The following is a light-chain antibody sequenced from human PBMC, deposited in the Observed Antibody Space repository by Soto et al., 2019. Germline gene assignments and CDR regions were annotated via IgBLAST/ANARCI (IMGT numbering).Light chain of an antibody. V-gene: IGKV3-15*01. CDR1: EDVSSK. CDR2: GAS. J-gene: IGKJ5*01. CDR3: QQFHNWPPIT. Sequence: ILMTQSPATLSVSPGGRATLSCRASEDVSSKLAWYQQKPGQAPRLLIYGASTRATGIPARFSGSGSGTEFTLTISSPQSEDFAVYYCQQFHNWPPITFGQGTRLEIK.